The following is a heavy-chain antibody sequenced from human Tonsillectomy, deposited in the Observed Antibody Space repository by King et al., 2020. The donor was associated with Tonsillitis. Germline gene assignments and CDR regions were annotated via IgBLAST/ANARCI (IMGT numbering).Heavy chain of an antibody. CDR3: ARGEGFDS. V-gene: IGHV4-30-2*01. CDR1: GGSISSGGYS. CDR2: IYHSGST. J-gene: IGHJ5*01. D-gene: IGHD1-26*01. Sequence: QLQESGSGLVKPSQTLSLTCAVSGGSISSGGYSWSWIRQPPGQGLEWIGYIYHSGSTYYNPSLKSRVTISVDRSKNQFSLKLGSVTAADTAVYYCARGEGFDSWGQGTLVTVSS.